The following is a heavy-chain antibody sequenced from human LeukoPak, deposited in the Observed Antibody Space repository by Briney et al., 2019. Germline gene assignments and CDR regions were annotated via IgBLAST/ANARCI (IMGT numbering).Heavy chain of an antibody. V-gene: IGHV3-30*04. CDR1: GFTFSSYA. J-gene: IGHJ4*02. CDR2: ISYDGSNK. CDR3: AKDRLPEGGSYYVDYFDY. D-gene: IGHD1-26*01. Sequence: PGGSLRLSCAASGFTFSSYATHWVRQAPGKGLEWVAVISYDGSNKYYADSVKGRFTISRDNSKNTLYLQMNSLRAEDTAVYYCAKDRLPEGGSYYVDYFDYWGQGTLATVSS.